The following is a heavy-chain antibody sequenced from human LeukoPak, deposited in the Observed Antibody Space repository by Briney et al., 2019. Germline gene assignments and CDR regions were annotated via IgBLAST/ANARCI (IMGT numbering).Heavy chain of an antibody. Sequence: ASVKVSCKASGYSITGYYIHWVRQARGQGLEWMGWGDPKSGATIYAQKFQGRVTMTRDTSLNTAYMEMSGLIPDDTAVYYCGRDRRGPFDYWGQGTLVTVSS. CDR2: GDPKSGAT. CDR3: GRDRRGPFDY. J-gene: IGHJ4*02. V-gene: IGHV1-2*02. D-gene: IGHD3-10*01. CDR1: GYSITGYY.